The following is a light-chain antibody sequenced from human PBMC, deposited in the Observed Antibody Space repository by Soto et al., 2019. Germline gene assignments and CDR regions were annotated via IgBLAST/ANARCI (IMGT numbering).Light chain of an antibody. CDR3: QQYNTYSWT. J-gene: IGKJ1*01. Sequence: DIQMTQSPFTLSASVGDRVTITCRASQTVYTWLAWYQQKPGEAPKVLIYDASSLQSGVPSRFRGSGSGTEFTLTISSLQPDDFATYYCQQYNTYSWTFGQGTKVEIK. CDR2: DAS. CDR1: QTVYTW. V-gene: IGKV1-5*01.